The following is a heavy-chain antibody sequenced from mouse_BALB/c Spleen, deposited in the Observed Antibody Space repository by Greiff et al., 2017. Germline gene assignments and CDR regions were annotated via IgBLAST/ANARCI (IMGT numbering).Heavy chain of an antibody. CDR1: GFTFSSYT. J-gene: IGHJ4*01. CDR2: ISSGGSYT. Sequence: EVKLVESGGGLVKPGGSLKLSCAASGFTFSSYTMSWVRQTPEKRLEWVATISSGGSYTYYPDSVKGRFTISRDNAKNTLYLQMSSLKSEDTAMYYCTRAGSSGPYYAMDYWGQGTSVTVSS. V-gene: IGHV5-6-4*01. CDR3: TRAGSSGPYYAMDY. D-gene: IGHD3-1*01.